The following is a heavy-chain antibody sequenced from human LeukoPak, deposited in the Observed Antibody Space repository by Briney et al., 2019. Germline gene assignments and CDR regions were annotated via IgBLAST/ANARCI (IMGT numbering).Heavy chain of an antibody. D-gene: IGHD6-19*01. J-gene: IGHJ4*02. Sequence: PGGSLRLSCAASGFTFSNAWMSWVRQAPGKGLEWVDRIKSKTDGGTTDYAAPVKGRFTISRDDSKNTLYLQMNSLKTEDTAVYYCTTDSVAGTLDYWGQGTLVTVSS. V-gene: IGHV3-15*01. CDR2: IKSKTDGGTT. CDR1: GFTFSNAW. CDR3: TTDSVAGTLDY.